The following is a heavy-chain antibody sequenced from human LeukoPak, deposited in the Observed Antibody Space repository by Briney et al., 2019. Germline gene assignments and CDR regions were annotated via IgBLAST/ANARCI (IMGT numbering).Heavy chain of an antibody. CDR2: IFYSGTT. J-gene: IGHJ4*02. D-gene: IGHD6-19*01. CDR3: ARHGRNSGAPNY. V-gene: IGHV4-59*08. Sequence: PETLSLTCTVSGGSITSYYWSWIRQPPGKGLEWIGYIFYSGTTNYNPSLKSRVTISVDTSKNQFSLKLSSVTAADTAMYYCARHGRNSGAPNYWGQGTLVTVSS. CDR1: GGSITSYY.